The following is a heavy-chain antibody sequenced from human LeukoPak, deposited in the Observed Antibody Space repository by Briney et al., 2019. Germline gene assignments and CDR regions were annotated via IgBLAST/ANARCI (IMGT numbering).Heavy chain of an antibody. CDR1: GFTFSSYS. CDR2: ISSSSSTI. J-gene: IGHJ4*02. Sequence: GGSLRLSCAASGFTFSSYSMNWVRQAPGKGLEWVSYISSSSSTIYYADSVKGRFTISRDNSKNTLYLQMNSLRAEDTAVYYCAKGENVGYNWNYARNHFDYWGQGTLVTVSS. V-gene: IGHV3-48*01. CDR3: AKGENVGYNWNYARNHFDY. D-gene: IGHD1-7*01.